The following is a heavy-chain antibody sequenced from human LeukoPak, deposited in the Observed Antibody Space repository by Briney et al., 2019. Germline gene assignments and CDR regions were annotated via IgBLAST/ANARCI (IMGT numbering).Heavy chain of an antibody. V-gene: IGHV1-46*01. CDR2: INPSGGST. D-gene: IGHD2-2*01. CDR1: GYTFTSYY. J-gene: IGHJ5*02. Sequence: GASVKVSCKASGYTFTSYYMHWVRQAPGQGLEWMGIINPSGGSTSYAQKFQGRVTMTRDTSTSTVYMELSSLRSEDTAVYYCARGLPLAQLLSRRWFDPWGQGTLVTVSS. CDR3: ARGLPLAQLLSRRWFDP.